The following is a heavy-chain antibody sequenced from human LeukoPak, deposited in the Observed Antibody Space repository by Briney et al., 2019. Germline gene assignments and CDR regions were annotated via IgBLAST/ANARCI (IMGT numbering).Heavy chain of an antibody. Sequence: GSSVKVSCKASGGTFSSYAMSWVRQAPGKGLEWVSAISGSGGSTYYADSVKGRLTISRDNSKNTLYLQMNSLRAEDTAVYYCARTWGYCSSTSCDYWGQGTLVTVSS. CDR1: GGTFSSYA. CDR3: ARTWGYCSSTSCDY. V-gene: IGHV3-23*01. CDR2: ISGSGGST. D-gene: IGHD2-2*01. J-gene: IGHJ4*02.